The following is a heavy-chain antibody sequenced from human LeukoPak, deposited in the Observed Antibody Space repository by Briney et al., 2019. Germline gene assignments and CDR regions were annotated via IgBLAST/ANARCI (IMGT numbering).Heavy chain of an antibody. CDR2: MNPNSGNT. CDR3: ARDQATVTTPLDWSFDL. CDR1: GYTFTSYD. V-gene: IGHV1-8*01. J-gene: IGHJ2*01. Sequence: ASVKVSCKASGYTFTSYDINWVRQATGQGLEWMGWMNPNSGNTGYAQKFQGRVTMTRNTSISTAYMELSSLTSEDTAVYYCARDQATVTTPLDWSFDLWGRGTLVTVSS. D-gene: IGHD4-17*01.